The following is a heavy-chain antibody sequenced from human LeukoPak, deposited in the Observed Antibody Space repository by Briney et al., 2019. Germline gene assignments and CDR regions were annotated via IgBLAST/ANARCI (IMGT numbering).Heavy chain of an antibody. CDR2: ISSSGSTI. D-gene: IGHD3-16*02. J-gene: IGHJ4*02. Sequence: GGSLRLSCAASGFTFSSYEMNWVRQAPGKGLEWVSYISSSGSTIYYADSVKGRFTISRDNAKNSLYLQMNSLRAEDTAVYYCARLAVVWGSYRSFRYFDYWGQGTLVTASS. CDR1: GFTFSSYE. CDR3: ARLAVVWGSYRSFRYFDY. V-gene: IGHV3-48*03.